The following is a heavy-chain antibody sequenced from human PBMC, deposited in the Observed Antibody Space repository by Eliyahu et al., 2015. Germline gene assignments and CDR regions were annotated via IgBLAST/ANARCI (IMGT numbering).Heavy chain of an antibody. Sequence: EVQLVESGGGLIQPGGSLRLSCAASGFXVSSNYMSWVRQAPGKGRXWLSVMYNGGAAYXADSVKGRFTISRDNSKNTLYLQMSSLRADDTAVYYCARDLGAYKRAFDYWGQGTLVTVSS. CDR1: GFXVSSNY. V-gene: IGHV3-53*01. J-gene: IGHJ4*02. CDR3: ARDLGAYKRAFDY. D-gene: IGHD3-16*01. CDR2: MYNGGAA.